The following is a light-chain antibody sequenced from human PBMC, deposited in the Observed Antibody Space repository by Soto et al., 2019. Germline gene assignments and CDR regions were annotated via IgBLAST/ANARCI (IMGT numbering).Light chain of an antibody. CDR1: SSNIGNNY. Sequence: QSVLTQPPSVSAAPGQTVTISCSGSSSNIGNNYVSWYQQLPGTAPKLLVYDNNKRPSGIPARLSGSKSGTSATLGITGLQTGDEADYYCGTWDSSLSAVVFGGGTKLTVL. CDR3: GTWDSSLSAVV. J-gene: IGLJ2*01. CDR2: DNN. V-gene: IGLV1-51*01.